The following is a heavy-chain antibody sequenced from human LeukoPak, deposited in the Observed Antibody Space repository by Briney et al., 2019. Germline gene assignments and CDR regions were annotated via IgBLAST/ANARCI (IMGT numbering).Heavy chain of an antibody. CDR2: ITAYNGNT. Sequence: GASVKVSCKASGYTFTTYGISWVRQAPGQGLEWMGWITAYNGNTNYARKLQGRVTMTTDTSTNTAYLELRSLRSDDTAVYYCAKDGGNIAADDAFDIWGQGTMVTVSS. D-gene: IGHD6-13*01. CDR1: GYTFTTYG. CDR3: AKDGGNIAADDAFDI. V-gene: IGHV1-18*01. J-gene: IGHJ3*02.